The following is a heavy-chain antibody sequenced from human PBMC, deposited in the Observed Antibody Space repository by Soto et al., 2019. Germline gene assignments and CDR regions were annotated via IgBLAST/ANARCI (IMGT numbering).Heavy chain of an antibody. CDR2: ISSSSSYI. CDR3: ARSHTPNWFEP. Sequence: EVQLVESGGGLVKPGGSLRLSCAASGFTFSSYSMNWVRQAPGKGLEWVSSISSSSSYIYYADSVKGRFTISRDNAKNSLYLQMNRLRAEDTAVYYCARSHTPNWFEPWGQGTLVTVSS. CDR1: GFTFSSYS. V-gene: IGHV3-21*01. J-gene: IGHJ5*02.